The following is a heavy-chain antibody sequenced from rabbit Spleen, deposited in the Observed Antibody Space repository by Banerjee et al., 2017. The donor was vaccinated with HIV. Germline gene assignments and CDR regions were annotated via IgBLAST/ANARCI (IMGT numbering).Heavy chain of an antibody. CDR2: IDTSNGDT. V-gene: IGHV1S45*01. Sequence: LEESGGGLVKPGGTLTLTCKVSGFSFSSNWICWVRQAPGKGLEWIACIDTSNGDTDYANWPKGRFTISKASSTTVTLQMTSLTAADTATYFCARNYVNVFDPWGQGTL. CDR1: GFSFSSNW. D-gene: IGHD1-1*01. CDR3: ARNYVNVFDP. J-gene: IGHJ2*01.